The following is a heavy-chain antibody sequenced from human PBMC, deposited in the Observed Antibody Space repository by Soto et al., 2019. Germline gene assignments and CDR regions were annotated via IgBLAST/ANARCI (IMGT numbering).Heavy chain of an antibody. D-gene: IGHD2-2*01. V-gene: IGHV3-23*01. CDR1: VFTFGTYA. CDR2: ITGSGGST. CDR3: AKQFIVVVPAFFDY. Sequence: PGGSLRLSCAASVFTFGTYAMSWVRQAPGKGLEWVSGITGSGGSTYYADSVKGRFTISRDNSKNTLYLQMNSLRAEDTAVYYCAKQFIVVVPAFFDYWGQGTLVTVSS. J-gene: IGHJ4*02.